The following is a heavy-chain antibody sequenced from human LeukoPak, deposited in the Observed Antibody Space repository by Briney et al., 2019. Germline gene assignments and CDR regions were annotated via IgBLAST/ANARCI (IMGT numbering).Heavy chain of an antibody. CDR2: INHSGST. CDR1: GGSFSGCY. Sequence: SSETLSLTCAVYGGSFSGCYWSWIRQPPGKGLEWIGEINHSGSTNYNPSLKSRVTISVDTSKNQFSLKLSSVTAADTAVYYCARGPHQAGYSSSWQDAVFDYWGQGTLVTVSS. D-gene: IGHD6-13*01. J-gene: IGHJ4*02. CDR3: ARGPHQAGYSSSWQDAVFDY. V-gene: IGHV4-34*01.